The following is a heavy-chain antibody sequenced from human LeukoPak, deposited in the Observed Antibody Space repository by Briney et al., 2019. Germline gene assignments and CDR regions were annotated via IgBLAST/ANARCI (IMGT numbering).Heavy chain of an antibody. V-gene: IGHV5-51*01. Sequence: GGSLQISCKGSGYSFSTYWIGRVRQMPGKSLEGMGIIFTGDSDTRYSPSFQGQVTISADRSISTAYLQWSSLKASDSAMYYCARHRASGSGSYYIRYFDYWGQGTLVTVSS. D-gene: IGHD3-10*01. J-gene: IGHJ4*02. CDR2: IFTGDSDT. CDR1: GYSFSTYW. CDR3: ARHRASGSGSYYIRYFDY.